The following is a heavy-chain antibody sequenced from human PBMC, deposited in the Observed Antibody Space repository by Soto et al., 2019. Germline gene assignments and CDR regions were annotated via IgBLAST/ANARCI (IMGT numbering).Heavy chain of an antibody. D-gene: IGHD3-3*01. CDR3: ARVRDWFDP. J-gene: IGHJ5*02. Sequence: SETLSLTCAVYGGSFSGYYCNCIRQPPLKWLEWIGEIDHSGYTNYNPSLKSRVTISVDTSKNQFSLRLTSVTAADTAVYYCARVRDWFDPWGQGTLVTVSS. CDR1: GGSFSGYY. V-gene: IGHV4-34*01. CDR2: IDHSGYT.